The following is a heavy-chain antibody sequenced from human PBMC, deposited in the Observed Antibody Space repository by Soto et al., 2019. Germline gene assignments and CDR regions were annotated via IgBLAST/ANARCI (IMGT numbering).Heavy chain of an antibody. CDR2: IWHDGSKK. CDR3: ARDFATHCSGSTCYPYAY. Sequence: PGGSLRLSCAASGFSFSSYGMHWVRQAPGKGLEWVAVIWHDGSKKYYADSVKGRLIISRDNSKNTLYVQINSLRAEDTAVYFCARDFATHCSGSTCYPYAYWGQGALVTVSS. D-gene: IGHD2-15*01. J-gene: IGHJ4*02. CDR1: GFSFSSYG. V-gene: IGHV3-33*01.